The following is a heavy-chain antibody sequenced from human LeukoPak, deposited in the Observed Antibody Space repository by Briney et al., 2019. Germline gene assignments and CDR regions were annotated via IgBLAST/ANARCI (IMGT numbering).Heavy chain of an antibody. D-gene: IGHD3-16*01. CDR2: TSYDGSNK. CDR3: ARTLGPFDY. J-gene: IGHJ4*02. V-gene: IGHV3-30-3*01. CDR1: GFTFSSYW. Sequence: GGSLRLSCAASGFTFSSYWMHWVRQAPDRGLEWVAVTSYDGSNKYYADSVKGRFTISRDKSKNTLYLQMNSLRAEDTAVYCCARTLGPFDYWGQGTLVTVSS.